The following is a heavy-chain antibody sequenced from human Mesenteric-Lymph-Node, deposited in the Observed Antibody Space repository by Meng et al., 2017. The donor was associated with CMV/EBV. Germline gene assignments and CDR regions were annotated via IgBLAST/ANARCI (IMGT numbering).Heavy chain of an antibody. CDR1: GFTFSSYS. J-gene: IGHJ4*02. V-gene: IGHV3-21*01. CDR2: ISSSSSYI. CDR3: ARDSYFDY. Sequence: LRLSCAASGFTFSSYSMNWVRQAPGKGLEWVSFISSSSSYIYYADSVKGRFTISRDNAKNSLYLQVNSLRAEDTAVYYCARDSYFDYWGQGTLVTVSS.